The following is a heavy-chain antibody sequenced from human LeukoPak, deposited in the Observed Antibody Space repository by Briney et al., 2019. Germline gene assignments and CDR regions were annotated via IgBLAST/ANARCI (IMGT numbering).Heavy chain of an antibody. Sequence: PSETLSLTCAVSGDSIRNYYWSWIRQPPGKGLEWIGYIYYRGNTNYNPSLKSRVIISIDTSENQFSLKLSSVTAADTAVYFCARDSPPQYASSSAGFDYWGPGTLVTVSS. D-gene: IGHD6-6*01. CDR1: GDSIRNYY. CDR2: IYYRGNT. J-gene: IGHJ4*02. CDR3: ARDSPPQYASSSAGFDY. V-gene: IGHV4-59*01.